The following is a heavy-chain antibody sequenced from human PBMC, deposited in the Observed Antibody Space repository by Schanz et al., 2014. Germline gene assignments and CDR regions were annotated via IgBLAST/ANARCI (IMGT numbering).Heavy chain of an antibody. J-gene: IGHJ4*02. V-gene: IGHV3-66*01. CDR2: IYSGVST. D-gene: IGHD1-26*01. CDR1: GFTFSDHF. CDR3: ARGEPVAGLDY. Sequence: EVKLVESGGGLVQPGGSLRLSCAASGFTFSDHFMDWVRQAPGKGLEWVSIIYSGVSTYYADSVKGRFTISRDNSKNTVYLQMNSLRGEDTGMYYCARGEPVAGLDYWGRGTLVTVSS.